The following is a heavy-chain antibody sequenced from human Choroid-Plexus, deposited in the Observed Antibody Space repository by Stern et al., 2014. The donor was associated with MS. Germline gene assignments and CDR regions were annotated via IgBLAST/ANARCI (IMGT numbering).Heavy chain of an antibody. J-gene: IGHJ5*02. D-gene: IGHD2/OR15-2a*01. Sequence: VQLVESGGGVVQPGRPLRLSCVASGFTFGSCAMHWVRQAPGKGLEWVAGVSHDGSNKYYADSVKGRFTISRDNSQNTLSMQMSSLRPEDTAVYYCAKDRQYLTYFFDHWGQGSLVTVSS. CDR2: VSHDGSNK. CDR1: GFTFGSCA. V-gene: IGHV3-30*18. CDR3: AKDRQYLTYFFDH.